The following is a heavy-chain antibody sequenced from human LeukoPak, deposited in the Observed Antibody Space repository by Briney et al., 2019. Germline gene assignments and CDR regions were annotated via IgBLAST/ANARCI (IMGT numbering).Heavy chain of an antibody. J-gene: IGHJ4*02. D-gene: IGHD6-19*01. CDR3: ARGIAVAGMSDVSQNDY. CDR1: GYTFTGYY. Sequence: ASVKVSCKASGYTFTGYYMHWVRQAPGQGLEWMGWINPNSGGTDYARKFQGRVTMTRDTSISTAYLELSRLRSDDTAVYYCARGIAVAGMSDVSQNDYWGQGTLVTVSS. V-gene: IGHV1-2*02. CDR2: INPNSGGT.